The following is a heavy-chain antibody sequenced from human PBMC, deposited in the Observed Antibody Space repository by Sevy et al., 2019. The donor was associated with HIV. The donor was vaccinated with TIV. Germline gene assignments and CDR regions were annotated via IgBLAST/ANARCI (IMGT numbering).Heavy chain of an antibody. CDR1: GFTFSSFW. D-gene: IGHD3-16*01. Sequence: GGSLRLSCAVSGFTFSSFWMSWVRQAPGKGLEWVANIKQDGSEKYNVDSVKGRFTISRGNAKNLLYLQMNGLRAEDAAMYYCAKQANWALDYWGQGTLVTVSS. CDR2: IKQDGSEK. CDR3: AKQANWALDY. J-gene: IGHJ4*02. V-gene: IGHV3-7*01.